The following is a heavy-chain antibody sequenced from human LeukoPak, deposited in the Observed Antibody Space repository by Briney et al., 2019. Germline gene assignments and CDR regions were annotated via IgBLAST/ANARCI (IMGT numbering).Heavy chain of an antibody. CDR2: IYYSGST. D-gene: IGHD2-2*01. J-gene: IGHJ6*02. V-gene: IGHV4-4*02. CDR3: ARDAKDIVVVPAPANFGMDV. Sequence: PSETLSLTCAVSGGSISSSNWWSWFRQPPGKGLEWIGSIYYSGSTYYNPSLKSRVTISVDTSKNQFSLKLSSVTAADTAVYYCARDAKDIVVVPAPANFGMDVWGQGTTVTVSS. CDR1: GGSISSSNW.